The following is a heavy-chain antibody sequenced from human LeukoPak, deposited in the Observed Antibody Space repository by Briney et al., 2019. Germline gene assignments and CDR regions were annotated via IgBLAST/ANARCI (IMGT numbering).Heavy chain of an antibody. CDR2: IYPGDSDT. V-gene: IGHV5-51*01. Sequence: GESMKISCKCSGYSFTNYWIGWVRQMPGKRLEWIGIIYPGDSDTGYSPSVQGQVTISADKSISTAYLQWSSLKASDTAMYYCARKWDTVDFWGQGTLVTVS. CDR1: GYSFTNYW. D-gene: IGHD1-26*01. J-gene: IGHJ4*02. CDR3: ARKWDTVDF.